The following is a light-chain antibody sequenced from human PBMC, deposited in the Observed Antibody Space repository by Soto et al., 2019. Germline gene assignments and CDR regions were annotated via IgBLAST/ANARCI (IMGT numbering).Light chain of an antibody. CDR1: SSNIGNNY. CDR2: DNN. V-gene: IGLV1-51*01. CDR3: GTWDSSLSAVV. J-gene: IGLJ2*01. Sequence: QSVLTQPPSVSAAPGQKVTISSSGSSSNIGNNYVSWYQQLPGTAPKLLIYDNNKRPSGIPDRFSGSKSGTSATLGITGLQTGDEADYYCGTWDSSLSAVVFGGGTKLTVL.